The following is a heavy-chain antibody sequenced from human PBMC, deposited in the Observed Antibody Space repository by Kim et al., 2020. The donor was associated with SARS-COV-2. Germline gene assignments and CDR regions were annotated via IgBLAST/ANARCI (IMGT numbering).Heavy chain of an antibody. D-gene: IGHD4-17*01. Sequence: NYTPSLKRRVTISVATSKNQFSLTLSSVTAADTAVYYCARDLGRYGDTKYWGQGTLVTVSS. V-gene: IGHV4-34*01. J-gene: IGHJ4*02. CDR3: ARDLGRYGDTKY.